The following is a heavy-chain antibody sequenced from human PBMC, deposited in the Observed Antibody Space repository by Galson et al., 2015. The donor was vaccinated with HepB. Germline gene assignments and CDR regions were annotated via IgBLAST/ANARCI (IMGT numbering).Heavy chain of an antibody. Sequence: SVKVSCKASGYTFTGYYIHWVRQAPGQGLEWMGWIDPNSGGTNSPQKFQGRVTVTSDTSVSTAYMELSRLRFDDTAVYYCARQEGFLPTLDPWGQGTLVTVSS. CDR2: IDPNSGGT. J-gene: IGHJ5*02. CDR1: GYTFTGYY. CDR3: ARQEGFLPTLDP. V-gene: IGHV1-2*02.